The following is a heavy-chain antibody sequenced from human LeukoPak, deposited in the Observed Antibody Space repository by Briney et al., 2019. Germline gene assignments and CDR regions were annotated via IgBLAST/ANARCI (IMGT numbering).Heavy chain of an antibody. CDR3: ARDPYYEDAFDI. Sequence: SETLSLTCTVSGGSISSYYWSWIRQPPGKGLEWIGYIYYSGSTNYNPSLKSRVTISVDTSKNQFSLKLSSVTAADTAVYYCARDPYYEDAFDIWGQGTMVTDSS. CDR2: IYYSGST. D-gene: IGHD3-3*01. CDR1: GGSISSYY. J-gene: IGHJ3*02. V-gene: IGHV4-59*01.